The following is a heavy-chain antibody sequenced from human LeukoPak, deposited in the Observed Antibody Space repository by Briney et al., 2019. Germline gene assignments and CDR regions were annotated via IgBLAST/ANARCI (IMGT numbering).Heavy chain of an antibody. CDR2: INPSDGTT. CDR3: ARAPANKYDSRLPEDY. CDR1: GYTFTGYY. Sequence: GASVKVSCKASGYTFTGYYIHCVRQAPGQGLEWMGIINPSDGTTSYAQKFRGRVTMTRDTSTSTVYMELSSLRSEDTAVYYCARAPANKYDSRLPEDYWGQGTLVTVSS. D-gene: IGHD3-22*01. V-gene: IGHV1-46*01. J-gene: IGHJ4*02.